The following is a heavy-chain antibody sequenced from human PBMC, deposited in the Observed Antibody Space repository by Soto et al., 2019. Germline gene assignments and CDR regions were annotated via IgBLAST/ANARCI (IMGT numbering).Heavy chain of an antibody. D-gene: IGHD5-12*01. Sequence: GGSLRLSCAASGFTFSSYAMSWVRQAPGKGLEWVSAISGSGGSTYYADSVKGRFTISRDNSKNTLYLQMNSLRAEDTAVYYCAKGYDSLVFYYYYYMDVWDKGTTVTVSS. CDR1: GFTFSSYA. CDR3: AKGYDSLVFYYYYYMDV. J-gene: IGHJ6*03. CDR2: ISGSGGST. V-gene: IGHV3-23*01.